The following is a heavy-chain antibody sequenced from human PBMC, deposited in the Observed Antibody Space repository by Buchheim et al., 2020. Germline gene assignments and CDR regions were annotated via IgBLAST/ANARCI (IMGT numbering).Heavy chain of an antibody. V-gene: IGHV4-34*01. D-gene: IGHD3-16*01. Sequence: QVQLQQWGAGLLKPSETLSLTCAVYGGSFSGYYWSWIRQPPGKGLEWIGEINHSGSTNYNPPLKSRGTISVDTSKNQLSLKLSSVTAADTAVYYCAPVVGVIPYYGMDVWGQGTT. CDR3: APVVGVIPYYGMDV. CDR2: INHSGST. J-gene: IGHJ6*02. CDR1: GGSFSGYY.